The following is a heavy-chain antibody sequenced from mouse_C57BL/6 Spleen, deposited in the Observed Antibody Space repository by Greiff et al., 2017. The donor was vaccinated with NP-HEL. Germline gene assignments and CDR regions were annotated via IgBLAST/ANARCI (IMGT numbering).Heavy chain of an antibody. J-gene: IGHJ4*01. V-gene: IGHV1-59*01. CDR2: IDPSDSYT. D-gene: IGHD2-2*01. CDR1: GYTFTSYW. CDR3: AISGGYGYDDAMDY. Sequence: QVQLQQPGAELVRPGTSVKLSCKASGYTFTSYWMHWVKQRPGQGLEWIGVIDPSDSYTNYNQKFKGKATLTVDTSSNTDYMQLSSLTSEDSAVYYCAISGGYGYDDAMDYWGQGTSVTVSS.